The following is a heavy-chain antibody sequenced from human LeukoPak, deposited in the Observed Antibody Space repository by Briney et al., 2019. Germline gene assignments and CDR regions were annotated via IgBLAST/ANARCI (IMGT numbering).Heavy chain of an antibody. D-gene: IGHD6-25*01. Sequence: GGSLRLSCAASGFTFSSYGMHWVRQAPGKGLEWVAFIRYDGSNKYYADSVKGRFTISRDNSKNTLYLQMNSLRAEDTAVYYCAKVEQREYGFDYWGQGTLVTVSS. CDR1: GFTFSSYG. CDR2: IRYDGSNK. V-gene: IGHV3-30*02. CDR3: AKVEQREYGFDY. J-gene: IGHJ4*02.